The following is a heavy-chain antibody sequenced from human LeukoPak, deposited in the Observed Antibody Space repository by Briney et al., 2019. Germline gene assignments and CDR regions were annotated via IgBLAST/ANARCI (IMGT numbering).Heavy chain of an antibody. Sequence: PGGSLRLSCAASGFTFSSYAMHWVRQAPGKGLEWVAVISYDGSNKYYADSVKGRFTISRDNSKNTLYLPMNSLRAEDTAVYYCARAHPYYDTLNGPFDPWGQGTLVTVSS. J-gene: IGHJ5*02. CDR3: ARAHPYYDTLNGPFDP. CDR2: ISYDGSNK. D-gene: IGHD3-9*01. CDR1: GFTFSSYA. V-gene: IGHV3-30-3*01.